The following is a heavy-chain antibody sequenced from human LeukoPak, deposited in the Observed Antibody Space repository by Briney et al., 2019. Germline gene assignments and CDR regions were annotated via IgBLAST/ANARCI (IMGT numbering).Heavy chain of an antibody. CDR3: AKEGGTMIVMEDYFDY. CDR1: GFTFSSYG. D-gene: IGHD3-22*01. J-gene: IGHJ4*02. CDR2: ISYDGSNK. V-gene: IGHV3-30*18. Sequence: GGSLRLSCAASGFTFSSYGMHWVRQAPGKGLEWVAVISYDGSNKYYADSVKGRFTISRDSSKNTLYLQMNSLRAEDTAVYYCAKEGGTMIVMEDYFDYWGQGTLDTVS.